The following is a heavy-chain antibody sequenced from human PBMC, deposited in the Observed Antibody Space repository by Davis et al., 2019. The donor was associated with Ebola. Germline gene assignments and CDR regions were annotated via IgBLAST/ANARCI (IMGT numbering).Heavy chain of an antibody. D-gene: IGHD2-15*01. CDR2: ISGSGGST. J-gene: IGHJ4*02. V-gene: IGHV3-23*01. CDR1: GFTFSSYA. CDR3: ARVACSGGSCYSYDY. Sequence: GGSLRLSCAASGFTFSSYAMSWVRQVPGKGLEWVSAISGSGGSTYYADSVKGRFTISRDNSKNTLYLQMNSLRAEDTAVYYCARVACSGGSCYSYDYWGQGTLVTVSS.